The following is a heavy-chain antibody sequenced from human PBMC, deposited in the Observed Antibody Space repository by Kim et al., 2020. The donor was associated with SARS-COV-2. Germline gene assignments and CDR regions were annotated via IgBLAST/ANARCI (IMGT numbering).Heavy chain of an antibody. D-gene: IGHD5-18*01. Sequence: ASVKVSCKVSGYTLTELSMHWVRQAPGKGLEWMGGFDPEDGETIYAQKFQGRVTMTEDTSTDTAYMELSSLRSEDTAVYYCATDLRDTEKDSIDYWGQGTLVTVSS. CDR1: GYTLTELS. CDR3: ATDLRDTEKDSIDY. V-gene: IGHV1-24*01. CDR2: FDPEDGET. J-gene: IGHJ4*02.